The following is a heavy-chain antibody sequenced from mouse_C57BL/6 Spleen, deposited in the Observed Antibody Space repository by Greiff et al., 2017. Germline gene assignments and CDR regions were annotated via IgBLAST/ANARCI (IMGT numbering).Heavy chain of an antibody. CDR1: GYSITSGYY. J-gene: IGHJ4*01. V-gene: IGHV3-6*01. D-gene: IGHD2-3*01. CDR2: ISYDGSN. Sequence: VQLKESGPGLVKPSQSLSLTCSVTGYSITSGYYWNWLRQFPGNKLEWMGYISYDGSNNYNPSLKNRISITRDTSKNQFFLKLNSVTTEDTATEYGAREDGYWGAMDYWGQGTSVTVSS. CDR3: AREDGYWGAMDY.